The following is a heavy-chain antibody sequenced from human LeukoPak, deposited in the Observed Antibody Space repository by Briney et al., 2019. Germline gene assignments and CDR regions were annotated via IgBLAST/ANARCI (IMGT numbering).Heavy chain of an antibody. D-gene: IGHD4-17*01. CDR1: GFTFSFYS. V-gene: IGHV3-48*01. CDR2: ISSYSGTI. Sequence: GGSLRLSCAASGFTFSFYSMNWVRQAPGKGLEWVSYISSYSGTIKYADSAKGRFTISRDNAKNSLYLQMNSLRAEDTAVYYCARGLNDYGDYDHYWGQGTLVTVSS. J-gene: IGHJ4*02. CDR3: ARGLNDYGDYDHY.